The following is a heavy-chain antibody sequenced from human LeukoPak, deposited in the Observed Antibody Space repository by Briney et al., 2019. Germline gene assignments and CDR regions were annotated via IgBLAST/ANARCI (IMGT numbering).Heavy chain of an antibody. J-gene: IGHJ5*02. CDR3: ARVAAGSRENWFDP. CDR2: IYHTGST. D-gene: IGHD1-1*01. V-gene: IGHV4-39*07. CDR1: GGSINSTNYY. Sequence: PSETLSLTCTVSGGSINSTNYYWGWIRQPPGKGLEWIGEIYHTGSTNYNPSLKSRVTISVDTSKNQLSLTLSSVTAADTAVYYCARVAAGSRENWFDPWGQGTLVTVSS.